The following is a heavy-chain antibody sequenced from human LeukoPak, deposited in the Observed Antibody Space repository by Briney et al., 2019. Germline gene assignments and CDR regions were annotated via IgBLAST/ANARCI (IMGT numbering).Heavy chain of an antibody. J-gene: IGHJ4*02. CDR1: GYTFSSYG. D-gene: IGHD7-27*01. CDR2: IRYDGSNK. CDR3: AILADPGAEE. V-gene: IGHV3-30*02. Sequence: HPGGSLRLSCAASGYTFSSYGMHWVRQAPGKGLKWVAFIRYDGSNKYYADSVKGRFTISRDNSKNTLYLQMNSLRAEDTAVYYCAILADPGAEEGGQGTLVTVSS.